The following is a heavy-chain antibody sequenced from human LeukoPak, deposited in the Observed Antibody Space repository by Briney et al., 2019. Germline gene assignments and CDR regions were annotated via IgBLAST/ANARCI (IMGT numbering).Heavy chain of an antibody. V-gene: IGHV3-23*01. Sequence: GGSLRLSCAASGFTFSSCAMSWVRQAPGKGLEWVSAISGSGGSTYYADSVKGRFTISRDNSKTTLYLQMNSLRAEDTAVYYCAKEGDIVVVPAAVLFDYWAQGTLVTVSS. D-gene: IGHD2-2*01. CDR2: ISGSGGST. CDR1: GFTFSSCA. CDR3: AKEGDIVVVPAAVLFDY. J-gene: IGHJ4*02.